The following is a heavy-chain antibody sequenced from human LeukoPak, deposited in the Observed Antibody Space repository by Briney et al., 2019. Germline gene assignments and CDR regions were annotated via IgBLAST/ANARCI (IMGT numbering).Heavy chain of an antibody. D-gene: IGHD3-10*01. V-gene: IGHV3-30*02. J-gene: IGHJ4*02. Sequence: GGSLRLSCAASGFTFSSYGMHWVRQAPGKGLEWVAFIRYDGSNKYYADSVKGRFTISRDNSKNTLYLQMNSLRAEDTAVYYCAKSMVRGVITPYFDYWGQGTLVTVSS. CDR2: IRYDGSNK. CDR1: GFTFSSYG. CDR3: AKSMVRGVITPYFDY.